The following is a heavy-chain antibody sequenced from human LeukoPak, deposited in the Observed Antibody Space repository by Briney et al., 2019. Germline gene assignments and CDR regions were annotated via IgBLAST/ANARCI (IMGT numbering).Heavy chain of an antibody. CDR2: IKQDGSEK. V-gene: IGHV3-7*03. D-gene: IGHD5-18*01. CDR1: GFTFSSYW. CDR3: ARGDVDTAMVTRRSRIWFGESPYGMDV. J-gene: IGHJ6*02. Sequence: GSLRLSCAASGFTFSSYWMSWVRQAPGKGLEWVANIKQDGSEKYYVDSVKGRFTISRDNAKNSLYLQMNSLRAEDTAVYYCARGDVDTAMVTRRSRIWFGESPYGMDVWGQGTTVTVSS.